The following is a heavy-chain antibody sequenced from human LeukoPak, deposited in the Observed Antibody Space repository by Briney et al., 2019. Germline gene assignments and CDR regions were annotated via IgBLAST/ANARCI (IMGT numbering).Heavy chain of an antibody. CDR1: GGSISSYY. Sequence: SETLSLTCTVSGGSISSYYWSWIRQPPGKGLEWIGYIYYSGSTNYNPSLKSRVTISVDTSKNQFSLKLSSVTAADTAVYYCARHVLQYCTNGVCYRGNWFDPWGQGTLVTVSS. D-gene: IGHD2-8*01. CDR3: ARHVLQYCTNGVCYRGNWFDP. CDR2: IYYSGST. J-gene: IGHJ5*02. V-gene: IGHV4-59*08.